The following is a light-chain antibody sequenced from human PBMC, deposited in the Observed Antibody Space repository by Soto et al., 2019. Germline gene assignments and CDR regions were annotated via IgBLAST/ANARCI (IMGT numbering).Light chain of an antibody. Sequence: QSALTQPRSVSGSPGQSVTLSCTGTSSDVGGYHYVSWYQHHPGKAPKIIIYDVNKRPSGVPDRFSGSKSGNTASLTISGVQTEGEADYYCCSYAGSYTLVFGGGTKVTVL. V-gene: IGLV2-11*01. CDR1: SSDVGGYHY. CDR3: CSYAGSYTLV. CDR2: DVN. J-gene: IGLJ2*01.